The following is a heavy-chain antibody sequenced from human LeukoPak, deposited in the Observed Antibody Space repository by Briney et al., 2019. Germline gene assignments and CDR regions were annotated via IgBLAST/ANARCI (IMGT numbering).Heavy chain of an antibody. CDR1: GYTLKEVA. D-gene: IGHD5-12*01. V-gene: IGHV1-24*01. CDR3: ATVVLGRWLRPFDY. Sequence: GASVKVSCKVSGYTLKEVAIHWVRQAPGKGLEWMGGFDPEDGETIYAQKFQGRVTMTEDTSTDTAYMELSSLRSEDTAVYYCATVVLGRWLRPFDYWGQGTLVTVSS. CDR2: FDPEDGET. J-gene: IGHJ4*02.